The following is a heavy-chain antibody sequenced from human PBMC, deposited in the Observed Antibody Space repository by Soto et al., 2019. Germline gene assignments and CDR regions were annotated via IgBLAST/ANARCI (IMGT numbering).Heavy chain of an antibody. V-gene: IGHV2-5*02. D-gene: IGHD4-17*01. Sequence: QITLKESGPTLVKPTQTLTLTCTFSGFSLTTSGVGVDWIRQPPGKGLEWLALIYWDDDKRYSPSLRSRLTITKDTSKNQVVLTMTNMDPVDTATYYCAHRMTYDDWDYWGQGTLVAVSS. CDR3: AHRMTYDDWDY. CDR2: IYWDDDK. CDR1: GFSLTTSGVG. J-gene: IGHJ4*02.